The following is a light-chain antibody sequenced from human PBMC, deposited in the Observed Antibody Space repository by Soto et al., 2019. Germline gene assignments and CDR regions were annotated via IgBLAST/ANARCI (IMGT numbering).Light chain of an antibody. CDR1: SSDVGSYNL. CDR2: EGS. J-gene: IGLJ1*01. CDR3: CSYAGSREV. Sequence: QSALTQPASVSGSPGQSITISCTGTSSDVGSYNLVSWYQQHPGKAPKLMIYEGSKRPSGVSNRFSGSKSGNTASLTISGLQAEDEADDYCCSYAGSREVFGTGTKLTVL. V-gene: IGLV2-23*01.